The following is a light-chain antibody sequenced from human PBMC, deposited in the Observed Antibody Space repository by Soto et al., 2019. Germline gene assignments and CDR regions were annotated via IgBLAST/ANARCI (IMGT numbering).Light chain of an antibody. CDR3: QQAKTYPRT. V-gene: IGKV1-12*01. CDR2: GAF. Sequence: DIQMTQSPSSVSASVGDRVTITCRTNPDISGYLLWFQQKPGKAPKLLISGAFALQSGVPSRFSGSGSGTVFTLTISSLQLGDFATYYCQQAKTYPRTFGPGTRLDI. J-gene: IGKJ3*01. CDR1: PDISGY.